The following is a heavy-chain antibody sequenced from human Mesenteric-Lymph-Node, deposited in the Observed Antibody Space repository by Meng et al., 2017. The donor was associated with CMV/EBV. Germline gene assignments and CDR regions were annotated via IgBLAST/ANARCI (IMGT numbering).Heavy chain of an antibody. Sequence: SGFTFSSYGMHWVRQAPGKGLEWVAVIWYDGSSKYYADSVKGRFTISRDNSKNTLYLQMNSLRAEDTALYYCARDGRGSSGLLDFDFWGQGTLVTVSS. CDR1: GFTFSSYG. J-gene: IGHJ4*02. CDR2: IWYDGSSK. V-gene: IGHV3-33*01. CDR3: ARDGRGSSGLLDFDF. D-gene: IGHD3-22*01.